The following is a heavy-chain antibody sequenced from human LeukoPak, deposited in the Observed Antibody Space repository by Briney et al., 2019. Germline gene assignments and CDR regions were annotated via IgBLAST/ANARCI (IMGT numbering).Heavy chain of an antibody. CDR3: ATPGGYYDSSGYFKDY. CDR1: GGSISSSSYY. V-gene: IGHV4-39*01. Sequence: PSETLSLTCTVSGGSISSSSYYWGWIRQPPGKGLEWIGSIYYSGSTYYNPSLKSRVTISVDTSKNQFSLKLSSVTAADTAVHYCATPGGYYDSSGYFKDYWGQGTLVTVSS. J-gene: IGHJ4*02. CDR2: IYYSGST. D-gene: IGHD3-22*01.